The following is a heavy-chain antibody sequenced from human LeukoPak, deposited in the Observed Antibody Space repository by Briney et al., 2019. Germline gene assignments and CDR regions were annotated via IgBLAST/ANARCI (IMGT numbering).Heavy chain of an antibody. J-gene: IGHJ3*02. D-gene: IGHD5-24*01. V-gene: IGHV1-2*02. CDR1: GYTFTGYY. CDR3: ARDGMATEGPIDAFDI. Sequence: SVKVSCEASGYTFTGYYMHWVRQAPGQGLEWMGWINPNSGGTNYAQKFQGRVTMTRDTSISTAYMELSRLRSDDTAVYYCARDGMATEGPIDAFDIWGQGTMVTVSS. CDR2: INPNSGGT.